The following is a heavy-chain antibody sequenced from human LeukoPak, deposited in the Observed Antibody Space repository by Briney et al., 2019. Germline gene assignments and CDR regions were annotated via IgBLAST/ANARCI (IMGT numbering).Heavy chain of an antibody. D-gene: IGHD6-6*01. CDR1: GGSISSLY. CDR3: ARHRAYSSSSPFDY. Sequence: SEPLSLTCSVSGGSISSLYWSWLRQPPGKGLEWIGYIYYTGSTNYNPSLKSRVTMFVDMSKNQFSLRLSSVTAADTAVYYCARHRAYSSSSPFDYWGQGTLVTVSS. V-gene: IGHV4-59*08. CDR2: IYYTGST. J-gene: IGHJ4*02.